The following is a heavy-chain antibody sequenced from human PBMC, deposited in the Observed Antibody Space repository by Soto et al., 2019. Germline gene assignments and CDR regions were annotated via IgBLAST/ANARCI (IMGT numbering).Heavy chain of an antibody. Sequence: ASVKVSCQTSGYTFTSYDINWVRQASGQGLEWVGWMNTNNGYTAYAPKFQGRVTVTRNTSIRTVYMELSRLRSGDTAVYYCAREWSAAGNYYGMDVWGQGTTVTVSS. CDR2: MNTNNGYT. CDR3: AREWSAAGNYYGMDV. CDR1: GYTFTSYD. D-gene: IGHD6-13*01. J-gene: IGHJ6*02. V-gene: IGHV1-8*01.